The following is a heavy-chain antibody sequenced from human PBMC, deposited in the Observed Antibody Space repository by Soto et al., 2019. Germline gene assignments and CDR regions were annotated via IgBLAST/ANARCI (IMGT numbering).Heavy chain of an antibody. CDR1: GFTFSNYG. Sequence: PGGSLRLSCAASGFTFSNYGMHWVRQAPGKGLAWVALISYDGSNKYYADSVKGRFTISRDNSKDTLYLQMNNLRAEDTAVYYCAKPPDYNWNDYWGQGTLVTVSS. CDR2: ISYDGSNK. D-gene: IGHD1-20*01. CDR3: AKPPDYNWNDY. V-gene: IGHV3-30*18. J-gene: IGHJ4*02.